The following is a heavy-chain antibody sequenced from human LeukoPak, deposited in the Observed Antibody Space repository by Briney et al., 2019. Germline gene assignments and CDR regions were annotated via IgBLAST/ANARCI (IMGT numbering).Heavy chain of an antibody. CDR3: ARVRLATVTTGWFDP. J-gene: IGHJ5*02. D-gene: IGHD4-17*01. CDR1: GYTFTSYG. Sequence: ASVKVSCKASGYTFTSYGISWVRQAPGQGLEWMGWISAYNGNTNYAQKLQGRVTMTTDTSTSTAYMELRSLRSDDTAVYYCARVRLATVTTGWFDPWGEGNLVTVSS. V-gene: IGHV1-18*01. CDR2: ISAYNGNT.